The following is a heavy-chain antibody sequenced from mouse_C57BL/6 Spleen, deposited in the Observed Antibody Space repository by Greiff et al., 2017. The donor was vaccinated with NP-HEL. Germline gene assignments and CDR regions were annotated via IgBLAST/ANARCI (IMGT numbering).Heavy chain of an antibody. CDR1: GFTFSSYA. V-gene: IGHV5-9-1*02. J-gene: IGHJ2*01. CDR3: TRDKDYGSFDY. Sequence: EVQGVESGEGLVKPGGSLKLSCAASGFTFSSYAMSWVRQTPEKRLEWVAYISSGGDYIYYADTVKGRFTISRDNARNTLYLQMSSLKSEDTAMYYCTRDKDYGSFDYWGQGTTLTVSS. CDR2: ISSGGDYI. D-gene: IGHD1-1*01.